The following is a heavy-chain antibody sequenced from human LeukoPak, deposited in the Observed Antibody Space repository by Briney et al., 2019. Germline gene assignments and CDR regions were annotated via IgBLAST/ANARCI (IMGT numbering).Heavy chain of an antibody. V-gene: IGHV1-18*01. Sequence: ASVKVSCKASGYTFTSYGISWVRQAPGQGLEWMGWISAYNGNTNYAQKLQGRVTMTTDTSTSTAYMELGSLRSDDTAVYYCARATIFGVVIDYYFDYWGQGTLVTVSS. CDR1: GYTFTSYG. D-gene: IGHD3-3*01. J-gene: IGHJ4*02. CDR2: ISAYNGNT. CDR3: ARATIFGVVIDYYFDY.